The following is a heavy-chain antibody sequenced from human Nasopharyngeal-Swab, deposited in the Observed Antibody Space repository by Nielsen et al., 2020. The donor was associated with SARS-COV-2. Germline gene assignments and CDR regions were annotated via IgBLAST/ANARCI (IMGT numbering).Heavy chain of an antibody. J-gene: IGHJ6*03. Sequence: ASVKVSCKASGYTFTGYYMHWVRQAPEQGLEWMGRINPNSGGTNYAQKFQGRVTMTRGTSISTAYMELSRLRSDDTAVYYCARGPDSSGYNYYYYYMDVWGKGTTVTVSS. CDR2: INPNSGGT. CDR1: GYTFTGYY. D-gene: IGHD3-22*01. V-gene: IGHV1-2*06. CDR3: ARGPDSSGYNYYYYYMDV.